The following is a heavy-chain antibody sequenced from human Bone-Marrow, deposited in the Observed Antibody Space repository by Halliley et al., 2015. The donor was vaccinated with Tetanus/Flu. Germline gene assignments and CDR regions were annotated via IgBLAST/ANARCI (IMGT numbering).Heavy chain of an antibody. Sequence: SLRLSCAASGFTFSSYWMHWVRQAPGKGLVWVSRIFSDVTSTSYADSVKGRFTISRDNARNTLYLQMNSLRAEDTAVYYCAGSPYYGMDAWGQGTTVSVSS. CDR2: IFSDVTST. J-gene: IGHJ6*02. CDR1: GFTFSSYW. V-gene: IGHV3-74*01. CDR3: AGSPYYGMDA.